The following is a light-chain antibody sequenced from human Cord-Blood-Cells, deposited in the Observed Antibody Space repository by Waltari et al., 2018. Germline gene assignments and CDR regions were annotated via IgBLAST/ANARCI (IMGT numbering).Light chain of an antibody. CDR2: GAS. V-gene: IGKV3-20*01. J-gene: IGKJ1*01. CDR1: QSVSSSY. CDR3: QQYGSSQT. Sequence: IVLTHSPGTLSLSPGERATLSCRASQSVSSSYLSWYQQKPGQAPRLLIYGASSRATGIPDRFSGSGSGTDFTLTISRLEPEDFAEYYCQQYGSSQTFGQGTKVEIK.